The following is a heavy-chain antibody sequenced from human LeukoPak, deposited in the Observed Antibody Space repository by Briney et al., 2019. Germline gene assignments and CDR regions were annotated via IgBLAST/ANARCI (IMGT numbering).Heavy chain of an antibody. D-gene: IGHD6-19*01. CDR3: ARGIAVAGTHYYYYYGMDV. V-gene: IGHV4-59*11. Sequence: SETLSPTCTVSGGSISSHYWSWIRQPPGKGLEWIGYIYHNGSPTNYNPSLKSRVTISVDTSKDQFSLKLSSVTAADTAVYYCARGIAVAGTHYYYYYGMDVWGQGTTVTVSS. CDR2: IYHNGSPT. CDR1: GGSISSHY. J-gene: IGHJ6*02.